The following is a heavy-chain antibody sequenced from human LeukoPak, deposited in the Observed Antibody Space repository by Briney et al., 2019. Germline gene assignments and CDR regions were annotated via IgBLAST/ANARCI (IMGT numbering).Heavy chain of an antibody. CDR1: GGSISSYY. CDR3: ARGVREYSSYMDV. J-gene: IGHJ6*03. V-gene: IGHV4-59*01. D-gene: IGHD6-6*01. Sequence: SETLSLTCTVSGGSISSYYRSWIRQPPGKGLEWIGYIYYSGSTNYNPSLKSRVTISVDTSKNQFSLKLSSVTAADTAVYYCARGVREYSSYMDVWGKGTTVTVSS. CDR2: IYYSGST.